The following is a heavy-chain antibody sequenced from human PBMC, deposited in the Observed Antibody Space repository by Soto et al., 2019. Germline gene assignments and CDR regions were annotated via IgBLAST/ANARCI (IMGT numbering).Heavy chain of an antibody. V-gene: IGHV4-34*01. J-gene: IGHJ6*03. CDR3: AMVYSGYDRDYYYYYMDV. D-gene: IGHD5-12*01. CDR2: INHSGST. Sequence: SETLSLTCAVYGGSFSGYYWSWIRQPPGKGLEWIGEINHSGSTNYNPSLKSRVTISVDTSKNQFSLKLSSVTAADTAVYYCAMVYSGYDRDYYYYYMDVWGKGTTVTVSS. CDR1: GGSFSGYY.